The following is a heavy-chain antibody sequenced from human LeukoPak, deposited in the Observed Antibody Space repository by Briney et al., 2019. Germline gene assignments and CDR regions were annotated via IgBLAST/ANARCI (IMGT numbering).Heavy chain of an antibody. CDR3: ARGYPTTVVTDQFDY. CDR1: GGSISSYY. V-gene: IGHV4-34*01. CDR2: INHSGST. J-gene: IGHJ4*02. D-gene: IGHD4-23*01. Sequence: SETLSLTCTVSGGSISSYYWSWIRQPPGKGLEWTGEINHSGSTNYNPSLKSRVTISVDTSKNQFSLKLSSVTAADTAVYYCARGYPTTVVTDQFDYWGQGTLVTVSS.